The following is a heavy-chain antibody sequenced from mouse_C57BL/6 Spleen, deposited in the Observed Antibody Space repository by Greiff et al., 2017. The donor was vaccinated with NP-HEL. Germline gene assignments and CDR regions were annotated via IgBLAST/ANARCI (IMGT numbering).Heavy chain of an antibody. CDR1: GYSITSGYY. J-gene: IGHJ2*01. Sequence: EVQLQESGPGLVKPSQSLSLTCSVTGYSITSGYYWNWIRQFPGNKLEWMGYISYDGSNNYNPSLKNRISITRDTSKNQFFLKLNSVTTEDTATYYCARAGYYGSSWEYYFDYWGQGTTLTVSS. CDR3: ARAGYYGSSWEYYFDY. CDR2: ISYDGSN. D-gene: IGHD1-1*01. V-gene: IGHV3-6*01.